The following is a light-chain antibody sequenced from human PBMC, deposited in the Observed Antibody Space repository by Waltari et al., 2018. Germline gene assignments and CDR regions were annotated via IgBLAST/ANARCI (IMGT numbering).Light chain of an antibody. V-gene: IGLV2-23*01. CDR2: EDT. Sequence: QSALTQPASVSVSPGHSITLSCTGTSSDVGSYNLVSWYQQHPGKVPKLIIYEDTNRPSGVSDRFSGSKSGNTASLTISGLQAEDEADYHCCAHAGSGIWVFGGGTKLTVL. CDR1: SSDVGSYNL. CDR3: CAHAGSGIWV. J-gene: IGLJ3*02.